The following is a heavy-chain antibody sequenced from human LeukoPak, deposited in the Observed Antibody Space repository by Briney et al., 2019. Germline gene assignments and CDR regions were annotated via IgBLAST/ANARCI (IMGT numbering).Heavy chain of an antibody. CDR2: ISAYNGNT. CDR3: ARDQGGGAAVAGPGYYYYGMDV. CDR1: GYTFTSYG. D-gene: IGHD6-19*01. J-gene: IGHJ6*02. V-gene: IGHV1-18*01. Sequence: ASVKVSCKASGYTFTSYGISWVRQAPGQGLEWMGWISAYNGNTNYAQKLQGRVTMTTDTSTSTAYMELRGLRSDDTAVYYCARDQGGGAAVAGPGYYYYGMDVWGQGTTVTVSS.